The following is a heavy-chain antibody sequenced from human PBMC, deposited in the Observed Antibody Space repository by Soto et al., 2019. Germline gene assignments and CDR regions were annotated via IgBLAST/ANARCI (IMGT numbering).Heavy chain of an antibody. D-gene: IGHD6-13*01. CDR2: ISYDGSNK. CDR3: AKDGRGPYSSSWYDWFDP. CDR1: GFTFSSYG. V-gene: IGHV3-30*18. Sequence: GGSLRLSCAASGFTFSSYGMHWVRQGKGKGLEWVAVISYDGSNKYYADSVKGRFTISRDNSKNTLYLQMNSLRAEDTAVYYCAKDGRGPYSSSWYDWFDPWGQGTLVTVS. J-gene: IGHJ5*02.